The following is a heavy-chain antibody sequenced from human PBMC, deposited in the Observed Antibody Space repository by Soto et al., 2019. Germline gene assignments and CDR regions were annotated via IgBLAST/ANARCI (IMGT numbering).Heavy chain of an antibody. CDR2: IYYSGST. CDR1: GGSISSSSYY. J-gene: IGHJ4*02. CDR3: ARHVIRSIRYFDRLLWFDY. V-gene: IGHV4-39*01. Sequence: PSETLSLTCTVSGGSISSSSYYWGWIRQPPGKGLEWIGSIYYSGSTYYNPSLKSRVTISVDTSKNQFSLKLSSVTAADTAVYYCARHVIRSIRYFDRLLWFDYWGQGTLVTVSS. D-gene: IGHD3-9*01.